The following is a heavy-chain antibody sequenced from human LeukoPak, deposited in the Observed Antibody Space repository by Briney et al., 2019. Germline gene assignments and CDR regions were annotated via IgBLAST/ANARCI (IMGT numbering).Heavy chain of an antibody. CDR3: ARVLSRLGELSLFLDP. V-gene: IGHV1-69*06. CDR2: IIPIFGTA. Sequence: SVKVSCKASGGTFSSYAISWVRQAPGQGLEWMGGIIPIFGTANYAQKFQGRVTITADKSTSTAYMELSSLRSEDTAVYYCARVLSRLGELSLFLDPWGQGTLVTVSS. D-gene: IGHD3-16*02. J-gene: IGHJ5*02. CDR1: GGTFSSYA.